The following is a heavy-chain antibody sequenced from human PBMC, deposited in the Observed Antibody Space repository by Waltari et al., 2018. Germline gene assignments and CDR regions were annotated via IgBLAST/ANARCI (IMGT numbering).Heavy chain of an antibody. CDR1: GFHFHSHW. Sequence: EVQLVESGGGLVQPGGSLRLSCAAPGFHFHSHWLPWVRPAPGTGVVWVSRINSDGSSTSYADSVKGRFTISRDNAKNTLYLQMNSLRAEDTAVYYCARGGQMRFGELSSYWGQGTLVTVSS. CDR2: INSDGSST. J-gene: IGHJ4*02. CDR3: ARGGQMRFGELSSY. D-gene: IGHD3-10*01. V-gene: IGHV3-74*01.